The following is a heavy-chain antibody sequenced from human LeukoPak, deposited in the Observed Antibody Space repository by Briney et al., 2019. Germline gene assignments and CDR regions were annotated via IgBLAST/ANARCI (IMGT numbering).Heavy chain of an antibody. CDR1: GYSISSGYY. CDR3: ASSKSGTYYFDY. J-gene: IGHJ4*02. CDR2: IYTSGST. Sequence: SETLSLTCTVSGYSISSGYYWGWIRQPAGKGLEWIGRIYTSGSTNYNPSFKSRVTMSVDTSKNQFSLKLSSVTAADTAMYYCASSKSGTYYFDYWGQGTLVTVSS. V-gene: IGHV4-4*07. D-gene: IGHD1-26*01.